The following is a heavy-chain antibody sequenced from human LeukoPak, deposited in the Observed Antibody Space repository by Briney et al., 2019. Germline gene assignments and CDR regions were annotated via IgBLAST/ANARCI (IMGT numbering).Heavy chain of an antibody. Sequence: GESLKISCRGSGYSFTSHWIVWVRQMPGKGLEWMGIIYPGDSDTRYSPSFQGQVTISADKSINTAYLQWSSLKASDTAMYYCARQSRGYSYGYEISFDYWGQGTLVTVSS. D-gene: IGHD5-18*01. CDR2: IYPGDSDT. CDR1: GYSFTSHW. V-gene: IGHV5-51*01. J-gene: IGHJ4*02. CDR3: ARQSRGYSYGYEISFDY.